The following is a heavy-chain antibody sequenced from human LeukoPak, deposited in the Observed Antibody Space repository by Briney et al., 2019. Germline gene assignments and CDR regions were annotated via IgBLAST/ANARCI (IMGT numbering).Heavy chain of an antibody. CDR2: ISWNSGSI. Sequence: PGGSLRLSCAASGFTFDDYAMHWVRQAPGKGLEWVSGISWNSGSIGYADSVKGRFTISRDNAKNTLYLQMNSLRAEDTAVYYCARDPQPLRSGSYEGNWFDPWGQGTLVTVSS. V-gene: IGHV3-9*01. J-gene: IGHJ5*02. CDR1: GFTFDDYA. CDR3: ARDPQPLRSGSYEGNWFDP. D-gene: IGHD1-26*01.